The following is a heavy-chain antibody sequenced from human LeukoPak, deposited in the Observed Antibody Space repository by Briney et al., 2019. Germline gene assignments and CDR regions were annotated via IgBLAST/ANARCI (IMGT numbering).Heavy chain of an antibody. CDR1: GGSFSGYY. D-gene: IGHD2-2*01. CDR3: ASAVPFDCSSTCCYEFYNWFDP. CDR2: INHSGST. V-gene: IGHV4-34*01. Sequence: SETLSLTCAVYGGSFSGYYWSWIRQPPGKGLEWIGEINHSGSTNYNPSLKSRVTISVDTSKNQFSLKLSSVTAADTAVYYCASAVPFDCSSTCCYEFYNWFDPWGQGTLVTVSA. J-gene: IGHJ5*02.